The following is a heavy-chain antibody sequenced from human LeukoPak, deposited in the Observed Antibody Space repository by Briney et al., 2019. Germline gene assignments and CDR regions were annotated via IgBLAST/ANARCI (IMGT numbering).Heavy chain of an antibody. D-gene: IGHD3-10*01. V-gene: IGHV4-34*01. Sequence: SETLSLTCAVYGGSFSGYYWSWIRQPPGKGLEWIGEINHSGSTNYNPSLKSRVTISVDTSKNQFSLKLSSVTAADTAVYYCARDIYGSGSYGAFDIWGQGTMVTVSS. CDR2: INHSGST. CDR1: GGSFSGYY. CDR3: ARDIYGSGSYGAFDI. J-gene: IGHJ3*02.